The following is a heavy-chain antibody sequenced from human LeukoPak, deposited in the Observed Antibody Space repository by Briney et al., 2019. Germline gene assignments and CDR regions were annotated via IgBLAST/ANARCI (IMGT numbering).Heavy chain of an antibody. CDR2: INHSGST. D-gene: IGHD4-17*01. CDR1: GGSLSGYY. J-gene: IGHJ4*02. CDR3: ASDYGDLDY. V-gene: IGHV4-34*01. Sequence: SETLSLTCAVYGGSLSGYYWSWIRQPPGKGLEWIGEINHSGSTNYNPSLKSRVTISVDTSKNQFSLKLSSVTAADTAVYYCASDYGDLDYWGQGTLVTVSS.